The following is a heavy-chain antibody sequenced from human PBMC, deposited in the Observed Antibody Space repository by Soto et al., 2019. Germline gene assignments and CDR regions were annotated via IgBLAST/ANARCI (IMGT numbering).Heavy chain of an antibody. Sequence: QVHLVQSGVEVKTPGASVRVSCQASGYTFFTYDISWVRQAPGQGLEWMGWISTYSGDTKYAQKFQGRVTMTTDTSTTSAYLELRSLRANETAVYYCARHHGPKTSDKWFDPWGQGTLVTVSS. J-gene: IGHJ5*02. CDR3: ARHHGPKTSDKWFDP. V-gene: IGHV1-18*01. CDR2: ISTYSGDT. D-gene: IGHD4-17*01. CDR1: GYTFFTYD.